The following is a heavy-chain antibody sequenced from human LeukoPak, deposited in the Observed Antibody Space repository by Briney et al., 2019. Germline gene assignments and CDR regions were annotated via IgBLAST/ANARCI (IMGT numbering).Heavy chain of an antibody. CDR2: IYHSGST. D-gene: IGHD6-13*01. V-gene: IGHV4-38-2*02. CDR1: GYSISSGYY. CDR3: ARDGPDWDIAAAGISDY. J-gene: IGHJ4*02. Sequence: SETLSLTCTVSGYSISSGYYWGWIRQPPGKGLEWIGSIYHSGSTYYNPSLKSRVTISVDTSKNQFSLKLSSVTAADTAVYYCARDGPDWDIAAAGISDYWGQGTLVTVSS.